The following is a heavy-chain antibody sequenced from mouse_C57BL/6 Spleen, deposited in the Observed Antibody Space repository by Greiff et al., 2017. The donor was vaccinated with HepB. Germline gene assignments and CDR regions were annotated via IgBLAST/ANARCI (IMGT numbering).Heavy chain of an antibody. CDR1: GYSITSGYY. V-gene: IGHV3-6*01. CDR3: ARSYYDVGAWFAY. CDR2: ISYDGSN. D-gene: IGHD2-4*01. J-gene: IGHJ3*01. Sequence: EVKLMESGPGLVKPSQSLSLTCSVTGYSITSGYYWNWIRQFPGNKLEWMGYISYDGSNNYNPSLKNRISITRDTSKNQFFLKLNSVTTEDTATYYCARSYYDVGAWFAYWGQGTLVTVSA.